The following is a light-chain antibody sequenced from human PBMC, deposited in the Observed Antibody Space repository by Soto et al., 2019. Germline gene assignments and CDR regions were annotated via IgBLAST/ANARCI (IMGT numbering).Light chain of an antibody. CDR2: AAS. CDR3: QQLWTYPLT. J-gene: IGKJ4*01. Sequence: DTQLTQSPSFLSASVGDRVTIACRASQDVSRSVGWYQQKPGTAPKILISAASTLNSGVPSRFSGSGSGTDFTLTISSLQPEDFATYYCQQLWTYPLTFGGGTKVEI. V-gene: IGKV1-9*01. CDR1: QDVSRS.